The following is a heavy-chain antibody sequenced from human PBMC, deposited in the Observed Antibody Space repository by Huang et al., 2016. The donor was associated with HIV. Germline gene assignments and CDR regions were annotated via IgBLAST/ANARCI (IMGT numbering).Heavy chain of an antibody. J-gene: IGHJ6*02. CDR2: IYASGST. D-gene: IGHD2-8*01. Sequence: QVQLQESGPGLVKPSETLSLTCTVSGVSIRSYYWSWIRQPPGKGLEWIGYIYASGSTTYNPSLESRVTISVDTSKNQFSLKLGSVTAADTAEYYCARGMSPNMYYYGMDVWGQGTTVTVSS. V-gene: IGHV4-4*08. CDR1: GVSIRSYY. CDR3: ARGMSPNMYYYGMDV.